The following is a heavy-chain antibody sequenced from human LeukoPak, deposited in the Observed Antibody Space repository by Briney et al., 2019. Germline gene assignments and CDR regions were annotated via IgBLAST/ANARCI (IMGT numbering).Heavy chain of an antibody. CDR2: ISSSSTI. V-gene: IGHV3-48*02. J-gene: IGHJ4*02. D-gene: IGHD2-21*02. CDR1: VFTFSSYS. CDR3: ARDVSTLAYCGGDCYSV. Sequence: GGCLRLSCAASVFTFSSYSMNWVRQAPGKGLEWVSYISSSSTIYYADSVKGRFTISRDNAKNSLYLQMNSLRDEDTAVYYCARDVSTLAYCGGDCYSVWGQGTLVTVSS.